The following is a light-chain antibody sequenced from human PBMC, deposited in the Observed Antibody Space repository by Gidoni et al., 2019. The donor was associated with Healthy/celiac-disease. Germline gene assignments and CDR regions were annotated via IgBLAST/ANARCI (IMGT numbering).Light chain of an antibody. CDR2: EGS. Sequence: QSALTQPASVSGSPGQSITISCTGTSSDVGSYTLVSWYQQHPGKAPKLMIYEGSKRPSGVSNRFSGSKSGNTASLTISGLQAEDEADYYCCSYAGSSLVFGGGTKLTVL. CDR3: CSYAGSSLV. V-gene: IGLV2-23*01. CDR1: SSDVGSYTL. J-gene: IGLJ2*01.